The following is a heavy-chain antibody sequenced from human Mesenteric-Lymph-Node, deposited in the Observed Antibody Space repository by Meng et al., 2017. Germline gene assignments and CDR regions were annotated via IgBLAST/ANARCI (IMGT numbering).Heavy chain of an antibody. D-gene: IGHD3-16*02. Sequence: QVQLVESGGGLVKPGGSLRLSCAASGFSFSDYYMSWIRQAPGKGLEWISYISSSGYLIYYADSVKGRFTISRDNAKKSLYLQMDSLRAEDTAVYYCARLHLGELSYFDYWGQGTLVTVSS. V-gene: IGHV3-11*01. J-gene: IGHJ4*02. CDR2: ISSSGYLI. CDR1: GFSFSDYY. CDR3: ARLHLGELSYFDY.